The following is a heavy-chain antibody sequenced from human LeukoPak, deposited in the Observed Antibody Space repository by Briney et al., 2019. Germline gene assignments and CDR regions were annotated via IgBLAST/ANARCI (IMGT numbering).Heavy chain of an antibody. V-gene: IGHV4-39*07. J-gene: IGHJ4*02. CDR3: AGVCSYPAPSPYLDY. CDR1: GGSISSSSYY. D-gene: IGHD2-21*01. Sequence: SETLSLTCTVSGGSISSSSYYRGWIRQPPEKGLEWIGSIYYSGSTYYNPSLKSRVTISVDTSKNQFSLKLSSVTAADTAVYYCAGVCSYPAPSPYLDYWGRGTLVTVSS. CDR2: IYYSGST.